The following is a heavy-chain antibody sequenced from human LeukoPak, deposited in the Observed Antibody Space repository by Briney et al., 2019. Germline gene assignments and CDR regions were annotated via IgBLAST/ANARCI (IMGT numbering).Heavy chain of an antibody. Sequence: GGSLRLSCAASGFTFSSYAMSWVRQAPGKGLEWVLAISGSGGSTYYADSVKGRFTISRDNSKNTLYLQMNSLRAEDTAVYYCAKGEYCSSTSCSPGAFDIWGQGTMVTVSS. CDR1: GFTFSSYA. V-gene: IGHV3-23*01. D-gene: IGHD2-2*01. CDR2: ISGSGGST. CDR3: AKGEYCSSTSCSPGAFDI. J-gene: IGHJ3*02.